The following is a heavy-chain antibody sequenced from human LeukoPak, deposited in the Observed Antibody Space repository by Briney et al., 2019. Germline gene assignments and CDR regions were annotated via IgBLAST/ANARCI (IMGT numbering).Heavy chain of an antibody. CDR2: ISSSSNYV. CDR1: GFTFSTYN. D-gene: IGHD1-26*01. V-gene: IGHV3-21*01. Sequence: GGSLRLSCAASGFTFSTYNMNWVRQAPGKGLEWVSSISSSSNYVYYADSVKGRFSISRDNAKNSLYLQMNSLRAEDTDVYYCARDVGASAPDAFDIWGQGTMVTVSS. CDR3: ARDVGASAPDAFDI. J-gene: IGHJ3*02.